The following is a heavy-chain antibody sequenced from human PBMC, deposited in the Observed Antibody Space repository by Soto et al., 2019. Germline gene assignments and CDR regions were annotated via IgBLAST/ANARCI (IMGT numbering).Heavy chain of an antibody. Sequence: SVKVSCKASGGTFSSYAISWVRQAPGQGLEWMGGIIPIFGTANYAQKFQGRVTITADESTSTAYMELSSLRSEDTAVYYCARGPYPPIFGVVSHFDYWGQGTLVTSPQ. J-gene: IGHJ4*02. V-gene: IGHV1-69*13. CDR2: IIPIFGTA. D-gene: IGHD3-3*01. CDR3: ARGPYPPIFGVVSHFDY. CDR1: GGTFSSYA.